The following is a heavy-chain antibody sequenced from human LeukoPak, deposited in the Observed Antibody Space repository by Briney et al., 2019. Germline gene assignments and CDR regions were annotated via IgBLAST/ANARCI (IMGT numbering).Heavy chain of an antibody. D-gene: IGHD3-10*01. V-gene: IGHV4-39*02. Sequence: SETLSLTCTVSGGSMSSSSYYWGWIRQPPGKGVEWNGSIYYSGSTYYHPSRQSRVTISVDTSKNHFSLKLSSVAAADTAVYYCASRAGTMVRGVIIAGWFDPWGQGTLVTVSS. CDR2: IYYSGST. CDR3: ASRAGTMVRGVIIAGWFDP. CDR1: GGSMSSSSYY. J-gene: IGHJ5*02.